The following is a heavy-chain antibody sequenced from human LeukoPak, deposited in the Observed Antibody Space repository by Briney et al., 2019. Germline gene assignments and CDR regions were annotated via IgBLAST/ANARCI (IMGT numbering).Heavy chain of an antibody. J-gene: IGHJ4*02. CDR2: ISSSSSYI. D-gene: IGHD3-22*01. V-gene: IGHV3-21*01. CDR1: GFTFSSYS. CDR3: ARDPTWYYYDSSGYYGHYFDY. Sequence: GGSLRLSCAASGFTFSSYSMNWVRQAPGKGLEWVSSISSSSSYIYYADSVKGRFTISRDNTKNSLYLQMNSLRAEDTAVYYCARDPTWYYYDSSGYYGHYFDYWGQGTLVTVSS.